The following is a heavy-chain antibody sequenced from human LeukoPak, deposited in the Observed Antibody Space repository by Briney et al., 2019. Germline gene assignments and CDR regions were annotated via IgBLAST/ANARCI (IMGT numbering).Heavy chain of an antibody. D-gene: IGHD6-19*01. J-gene: IGHJ4*02. V-gene: IGHV1-8*02. CDR3: ARATTTSGWYY. Sequence: ASVKVSCKASGYIFTDYYLHWVRQAPGQGLEWMGWMDPNSGKIGYAQKFQGRVTMTRNISISTAYMELSSLTSEDTAVYYCARATTTSGWYYWGQGTLVTVSS. CDR1: GYIFTDYY. CDR2: MDPNSGKI.